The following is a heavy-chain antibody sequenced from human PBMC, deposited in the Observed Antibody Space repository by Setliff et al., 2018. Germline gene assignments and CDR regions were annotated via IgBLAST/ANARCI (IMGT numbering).Heavy chain of an antibody. CDR1: GFTFSSYW. CDR3: ARNGDLLGGFGMDV. CDR2: IKQDGSEK. V-gene: IGHV3-7*01. J-gene: IGHJ6*02. D-gene: IGHD3-10*01. Sequence: GGSLRLSCAASGFTFSSYWMSWVRQAPGKGLEWVANIKQDGSEKYYVDSVKGRFTISRDNAKNSLYLQMNSLRAEDTAVYYCARNGDLLGGFGMDVWGQGTTVTVSS.